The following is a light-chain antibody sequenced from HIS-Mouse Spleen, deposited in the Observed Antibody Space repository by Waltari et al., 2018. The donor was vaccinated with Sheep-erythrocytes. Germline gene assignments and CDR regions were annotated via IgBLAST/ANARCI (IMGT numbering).Light chain of an antibody. CDR3: QQSYSTPPLT. CDR2: DAS. V-gene: IGKV1-33*01. J-gene: IGKJ4*01. Sequence: DIQMTQSPSSLSASVGARVPITCQASQDISNYLNWYQQKPGKAPKLLIYDASNLETGVPSRFSGSGSGTDFTFTISSLQPEDFATYYCQQSYSTPPLTFGGGTKVEIK. CDR1: QDISNY.